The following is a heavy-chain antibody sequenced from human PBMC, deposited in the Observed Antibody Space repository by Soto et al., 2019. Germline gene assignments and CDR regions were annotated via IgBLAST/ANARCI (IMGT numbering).Heavy chain of an antibody. Sequence: VQLQESGPGLVKPSQTLSLTCTVSGGSISSGGYYWSWIRQHPGKGLEWIGRIKSKTDGGTTDYAAPVKGRFTISRDDSKNTLYLQMNSLKTEDTAVYYCITDGNAEYQLLTRYYYYGMDVWGQGTTVTVSS. CDR3: ITDGNAEYQLLTRYYYYGMDV. V-gene: IGHV3-15*01. D-gene: IGHD2-2*01. CDR1: GGSISSGGYY. CDR2: IKSKTDGGTT. J-gene: IGHJ6*02.